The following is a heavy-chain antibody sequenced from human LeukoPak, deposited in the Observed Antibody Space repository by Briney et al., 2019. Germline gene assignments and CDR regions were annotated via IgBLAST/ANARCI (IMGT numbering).Heavy chain of an antibody. V-gene: IGHV3-23*01. D-gene: IGHD4/OR15-4a*01. CDR2: ISGSGGIT. J-gene: IGHJ4*02. CDR3: AKYRVPTIPYFDY. CDR1: EFTFSTYA. Sequence: PGGSLRLSCAASEFTFSTYAMGRVRQAPGKGLEWVSTISGSGGITHYADSVKGRFTISRDNSKNTLYLQMNGLRAEDTAVYYCAKYRVPTIPYFDYWGQGTLVTVSS.